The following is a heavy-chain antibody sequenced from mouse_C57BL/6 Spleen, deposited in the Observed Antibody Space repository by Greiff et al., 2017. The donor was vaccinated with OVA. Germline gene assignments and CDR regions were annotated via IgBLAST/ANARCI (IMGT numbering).Heavy chain of an antibody. Sequence: EVKVEESGGGLVQPGGSMKLSCVASGFTFSNYWMNWVRQSPEKGLEWVAQIRLKSDNYATHYAESVKGRFTISRDDSKSSVYLQMNNLRAEDTVIYYCTVDDYDYDGGFAYWGQGTLVTVSA. CDR2: IRLKSDNYAT. J-gene: IGHJ3*01. V-gene: IGHV6-3*01. D-gene: IGHD2-4*01. CDR3: TVDDYDYDGGFAY. CDR1: GFTFSNYW.